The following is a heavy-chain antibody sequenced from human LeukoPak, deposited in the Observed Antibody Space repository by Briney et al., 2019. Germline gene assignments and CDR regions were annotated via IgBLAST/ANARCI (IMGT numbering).Heavy chain of an antibody. CDR1: GYTFTGYY. J-gene: IGHJ2*01. D-gene: IGHD4-23*01. V-gene: IGHV1-2*02. CDR3: ATNPRGRDSWGYFDL. Sequence: GASVKVSCKASGYTFTGYYMHWVRQAPGQGLEWMGWINPNSGGTNYAQKFQGRVTMTRDTSISTAYMELSRLRSDDTAVYYCATNPRGRDSWGYFDLWGRGTLVTVSS. CDR2: INPNSGGT.